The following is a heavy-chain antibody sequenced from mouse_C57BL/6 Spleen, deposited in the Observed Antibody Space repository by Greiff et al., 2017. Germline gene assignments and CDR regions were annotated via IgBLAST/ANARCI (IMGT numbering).Heavy chain of an antibody. CDR1: GYTFTSYD. J-gene: IGHJ4*01. D-gene: IGHD2-5*01. Sequence: VQRVESGPELVKPGASVKLSCKASGYTFTSYDINWVKQRPGQGLEWIGRIYPRDGSTKYNEKFKGKATLTVDTSSSTAYMELHSLTSEDSAVYFCARSYYSNFHYYAMDYWGQGTSVTVSS. V-gene: IGHV1-85*01. CDR2: IYPRDGST. CDR3: ARSYYSNFHYYAMDY.